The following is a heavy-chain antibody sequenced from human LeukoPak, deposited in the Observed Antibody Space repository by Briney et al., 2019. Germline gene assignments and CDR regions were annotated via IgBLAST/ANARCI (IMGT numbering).Heavy chain of an antibody. D-gene: IGHD3-9*01. CDR2: VYPGDSDT. CDR1: GYSFTSYW. CDR3: ARLRGVDFDCLEWFDP. V-gene: IGHV5-51*01. J-gene: IGHJ5*02. Sequence: GESLKISCKGSGYSFTSYWIGWVRQMPGKGLEWMGIVYPGDSDTRYSPSFQGQVTISADKSISTAYLQWSSLKASDTAMYYCARLRGVDFDCLEWFDPWGQGTLVTVSS.